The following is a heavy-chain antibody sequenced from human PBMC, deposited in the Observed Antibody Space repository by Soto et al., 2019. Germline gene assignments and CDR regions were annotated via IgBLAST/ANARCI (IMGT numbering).Heavy chain of an antibody. CDR1: GGTFSSYA. CDR2: IIPIFGTA. D-gene: IGHD2-15*01. V-gene: IGHV1-69*13. CDR3: ASPKALCSGGSCYSAFDI. Sequence: SVKVSCKASGGTFSSYAISWVRQAPGQGLEWMGGIIPIFGTANYAQKFQGRVTITADESTSTAYMELSSLRSEDTAVYYCASPKALCSGGSCYSAFDIWGQGTMVTVSS. J-gene: IGHJ3*02.